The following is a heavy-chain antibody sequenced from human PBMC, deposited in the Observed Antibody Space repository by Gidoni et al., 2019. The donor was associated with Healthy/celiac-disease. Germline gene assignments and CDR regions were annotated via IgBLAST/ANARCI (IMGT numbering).Heavy chain of an antibody. V-gene: IGHV4-39*01. D-gene: IGHD2-15*01. CDR2: IYYSGST. CDR3: ARPGGSWILGNWFDP. J-gene: IGHJ5*02. CDR1: GGSISSSSYY. Sequence: QLQLQESGPGLVKPSETLSLTCTVSGGSISSSSYYWGWIRQPPGKGLEWIGSIYYSGSTYYNPSLKSRVTISVDTSKNQFSLKLSSVTAADTAVYYCARPGGSWILGNWFDPWGQGTLVTVSS.